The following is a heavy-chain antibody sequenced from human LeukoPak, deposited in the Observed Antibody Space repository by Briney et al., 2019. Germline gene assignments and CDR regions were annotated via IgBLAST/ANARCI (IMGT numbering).Heavy chain of an antibody. V-gene: IGHV3-21*01. J-gene: IGHJ5*02. D-gene: IGHD6-13*01. CDR2: IRSSSTDI. CDR1: GFTFSSYS. CDR3: ARARSSLPLNWFDP. Sequence: GGSLRLSCAASGFTFSSYSVNWVRQAPGKGLEWVSSIRSSSTDIYYADSVKGRFTISRDDAKNSLYLQMNSLRAEDTAVYYCARARSSLPLNWFDPWGQGTLVIVSS.